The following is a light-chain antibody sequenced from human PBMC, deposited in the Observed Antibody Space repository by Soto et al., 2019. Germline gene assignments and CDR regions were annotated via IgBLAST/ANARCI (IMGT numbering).Light chain of an antibody. CDR3: QQSFSFPVT. V-gene: IGKV1-39*01. CDR2: AAS. CDR1: QTITRY. Sequence: DSQMTQSPPSLSASVGDRVTITCRANQTITRYLNWYQQKPGTAPKLLIYAASSLQEGVPSRFRGSGSGTDFTLTISNLQPEDFAAYSCQQSFSFPVTFGQGTKLEIK. J-gene: IGKJ2*01.